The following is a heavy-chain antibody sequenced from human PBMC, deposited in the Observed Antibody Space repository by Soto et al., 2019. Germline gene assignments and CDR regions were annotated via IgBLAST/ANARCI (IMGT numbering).Heavy chain of an antibody. Sequence: ASVKVSCKASGGTFSSYAISWVRQAPGQGLEWMGGIIPIFGTANYAQKFQGRVTITADESTSTAYMELSSLRSEDTAVYYCARVPEPRKEGGFYYYYYGMDVWGQGTTVTVSS. CDR1: GGTFSSYA. V-gene: IGHV1-69*13. D-gene: IGHD3-16*01. CDR2: IIPIFGTA. CDR3: ARVPEPRKEGGFYYYYYGMDV. J-gene: IGHJ6*02.